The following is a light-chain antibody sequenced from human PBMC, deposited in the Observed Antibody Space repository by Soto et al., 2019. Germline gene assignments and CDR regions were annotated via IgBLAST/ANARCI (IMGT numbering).Light chain of an antibody. CDR1: SSDVGGYNY. CDR3: GSYTRASTWV. J-gene: IGLJ3*02. V-gene: IGLV2-14*01. Sequence: QSALTQPRSVSGSPGQSVTISCTGTSSDVGGYNYVSWYQQHPGKAPKLMIFEVSDRPSGVSNRFSGSKSGNTASLTISGLQAEDEADYYCGSYTRASTWVFGGGTKVTVL. CDR2: EVS.